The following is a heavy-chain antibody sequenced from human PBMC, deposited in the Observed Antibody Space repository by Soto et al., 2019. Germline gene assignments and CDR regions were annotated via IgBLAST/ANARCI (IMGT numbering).Heavy chain of an antibody. CDR2: INAGNGNT. V-gene: IGHV1-3*01. J-gene: IGHJ4*02. Sequence: ASVKVSCKASGYTLTRYSIHWVRQAPGQRLEWMGWINAGNGNTKFSQEIQGRVTITRDTSASTAYMELRGLRSENTAVYYCAILGTYYFDNSDNYFDFWGQGTLVTVSS. CDR3: AILGTYYFDNSDNYFDF. CDR1: GYTLTRYS. D-gene: IGHD3-22*01.